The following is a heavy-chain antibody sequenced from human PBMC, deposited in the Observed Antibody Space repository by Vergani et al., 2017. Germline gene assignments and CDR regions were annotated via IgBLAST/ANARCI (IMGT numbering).Heavy chain of an antibody. J-gene: IGHJ6*02. D-gene: IGHD3-10*01. CDR1: GFTFSSYS. CDR2: ISSSSSYI. CDR3: TTGVYGSGSYYNVYYYGMDV. Sequence: VQLVESGGGLVKPGGSLRLSCAASGFTFSSYSMNWVRQAPGKGLEWVSSISSSSSYIYYADSVKGRFTISRDDSKNTLYLQMNSLKTEDTAVYYCTTGVYGSGSYYNVYYYGMDVWGQGNPGHRLL. V-gene: IGHV3-21*03.